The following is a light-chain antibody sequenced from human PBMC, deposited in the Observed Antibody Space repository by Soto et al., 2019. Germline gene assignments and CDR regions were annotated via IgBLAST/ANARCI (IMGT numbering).Light chain of an antibody. CDR2: DVS. V-gene: IGLV2-14*01. Sequence: QSALTQPASVSGSPGQSITISCTGTSSDVGGYNYVSWYQQHPGKATKLMIYDVSKRPSGVSNRFSGSKSGNTASLTISGLQAEEEADYYCSSYTSSSTWVFGGGTKLTVL. J-gene: IGLJ3*02. CDR1: SSDVGGYNY. CDR3: SSYTSSSTWV.